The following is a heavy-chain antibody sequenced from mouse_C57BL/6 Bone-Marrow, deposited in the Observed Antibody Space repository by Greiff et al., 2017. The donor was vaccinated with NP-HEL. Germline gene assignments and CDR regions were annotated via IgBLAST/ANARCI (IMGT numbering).Heavy chain of an antibody. Sequence: VQLQQPGAELVMPGASVKLSCKASGYTFTSYWMRWVKQRPGQGLEWIGEIDPSDSYTNYNQKFKGKSTLTVDKSSSTAYMQLSSLTSEDSAVYYCARKATVVGDYAMDYWGQGTSVTVSS. CDR1: GYTFTSYW. J-gene: IGHJ4*01. V-gene: IGHV1-69*01. D-gene: IGHD1-1*01. CDR3: ARKATVVGDYAMDY. CDR2: IDPSDSYT.